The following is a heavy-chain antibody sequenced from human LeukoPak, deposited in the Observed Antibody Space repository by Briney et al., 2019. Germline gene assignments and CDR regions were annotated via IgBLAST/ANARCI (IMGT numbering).Heavy chain of an antibody. V-gene: IGHV1-69*04. CDR1: GGTFSSYA. Sequence: ASVKVSCKASGGTFSSYAISWVRQAPGQGLEWMGRIIPILGIANYAQKFQGRVTITADKSTSTAYMELSSLRSEDTAVYYCARDPSYGSGSNFDYWGQGTLVTVSS. D-gene: IGHD3-10*01. CDR3: ARDPSYGSGSNFDY. CDR2: IIPILGIA. J-gene: IGHJ4*02.